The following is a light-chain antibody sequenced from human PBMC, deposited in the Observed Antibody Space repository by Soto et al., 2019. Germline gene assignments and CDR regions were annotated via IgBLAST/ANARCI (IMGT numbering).Light chain of an antibody. CDR1: QDIGRW. CDR3: QQGDSFPLN. V-gene: IGKV1-12*01. CDR2: TAS. J-gene: IGKJ4*01. Sequence: DIQMTQSPSSVSASVGDRVTITCRASQDIGRWLAWFQQKPGEAPSLLIYTASTLHTGISSRFSGSGSGTDFTLTITSLQPEDFATYYCQQGDSFPLNFGGGTKVEIK.